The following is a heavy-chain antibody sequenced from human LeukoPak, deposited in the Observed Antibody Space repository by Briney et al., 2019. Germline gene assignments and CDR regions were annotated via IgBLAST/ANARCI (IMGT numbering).Heavy chain of an antibody. V-gene: IGHV4-38-2*01. CDR3: ARGGSGSYYDYYFDY. D-gene: IGHD3-10*01. Sequence: SETLSFTCAVSGYSISSGYYWGWIRQPPGKGLEWIGSIYHSGSTYYNPSLKSRVTISVDTSKNQFSLKLSSVTAADTAVYYCARGGSGSYYDYYFDYWGQGTLVTVSS. CDR1: GYSISSGYY. J-gene: IGHJ4*02. CDR2: IYHSGST.